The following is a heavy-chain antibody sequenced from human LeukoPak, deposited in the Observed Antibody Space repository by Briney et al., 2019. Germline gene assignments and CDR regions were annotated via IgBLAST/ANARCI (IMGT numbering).Heavy chain of an antibody. CDR2: IYYRGST. D-gene: IGHD3-3*01. CDR1: GDSISRYY. V-gene: IGHV4-59*01. Sequence: SETLSLTCTVSGDSISRYYWSWLRQPPGKGLEWVGYIYYRGSTNYNPSLKSRVTISGDTSKSQFSLKLNYVTAADTAIYYCARMYYDFWSVPSMFDYWGQGTLVTVSS. J-gene: IGHJ4*02. CDR3: ARMYYDFWSVPSMFDY.